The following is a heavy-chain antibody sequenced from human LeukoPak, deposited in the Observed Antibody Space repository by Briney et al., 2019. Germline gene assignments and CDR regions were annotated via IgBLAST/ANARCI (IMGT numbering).Heavy chain of an antibody. Sequence: PSETLSLTCAVYGGSFSGYYWSWIRKSPGQGLEWIGETYHSGSTNYNSSLKSRVTISLDTSKNQFSLKLSSVTAADTAVYYCARGRRIVVVLGATRTHRDYYMDVWGKGTTVTVSS. V-gene: IGHV4-34*01. J-gene: IGHJ6*03. CDR2: TYHSGST. D-gene: IGHD2-15*01. CDR3: ARGRRIVVVLGATRTHRDYYMDV. CDR1: GGSFSGYY.